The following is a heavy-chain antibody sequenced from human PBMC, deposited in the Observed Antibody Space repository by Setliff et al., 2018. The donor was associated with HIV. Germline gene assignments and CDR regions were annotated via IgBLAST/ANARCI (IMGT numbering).Heavy chain of an antibody. CDR1: GRSLSGYY. CDR3: ARGGSAWNMPRGDYANWFDP. D-gene: IGHD4-17*01. J-gene: IGHJ5*02. CDR2: INRNGIT. Sequence: SETLSLTCAVYGRSLSGYYWSWIRQPPGKGLEWIGEINRNGITYSIPSLRGRLSISIDTSRNQFSLRLTSLIAADTAVYYCARGGSAWNMPRGDYANWFDPWGQGTLVTVSS. V-gene: IGHV4-34*01.